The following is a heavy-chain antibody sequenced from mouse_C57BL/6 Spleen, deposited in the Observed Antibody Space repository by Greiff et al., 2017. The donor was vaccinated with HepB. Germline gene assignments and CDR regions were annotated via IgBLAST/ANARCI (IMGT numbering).Heavy chain of an antibody. CDR2: ISDGGSYT. V-gene: IGHV5-4*03. CDR3: ASGDDYVSRYFDV. Sequence: EVMLVESGGGLVKPGGSLKLSCAASGFTFSSYAMSWVRQTPEKRLEWVATISDGGSYTYYPDNVKGRFTISRDNAKNNLYLQMSHLKSEDTAMYYCASGDDYVSRYFDVWGTGTTVTVSS. J-gene: IGHJ1*03. CDR1: GFTFSSYA. D-gene: IGHD2-4*01.